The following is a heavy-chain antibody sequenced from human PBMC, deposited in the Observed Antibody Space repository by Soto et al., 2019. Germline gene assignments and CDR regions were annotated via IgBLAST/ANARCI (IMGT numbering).Heavy chain of an antibody. CDR1: GFTFTSSA. CDR3: VTMCAPHRPCWRVTAAASY. V-gene: IGHV1-58*01. CDR2: IVVGSGNT. Sequence: GASVKVSCKASGFTFTSSAVQWVRQARGQRLEWIGWIVVGSGNTNYAQKFQERVTITRDMSTSTAYMELSSLRSEDTAVYYCVTMCAPHRPCWRVTAAASYWGQGTLVTVSS. D-gene: IGHD2-2*01. J-gene: IGHJ4*02.